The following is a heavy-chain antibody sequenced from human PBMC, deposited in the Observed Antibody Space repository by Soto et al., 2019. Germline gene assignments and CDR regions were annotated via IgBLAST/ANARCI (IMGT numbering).Heavy chain of an antibody. CDR3: ARADYGTFDK. J-gene: IGHJ4*02. CDR1: GFTFSSYA. D-gene: IGHD3-10*01. CDR2: INSDGSST. V-gene: IGHV3-64*02. Sequence: GGSLRLSCAASGFTFSSYAMHWVRQAPGKGLVWVSRINSDGSSTSYADSVKGRFTISRDNSKNTLYLQMGSLRPEDMAVYYCARADYGTFDKWGPGTLVTVSS.